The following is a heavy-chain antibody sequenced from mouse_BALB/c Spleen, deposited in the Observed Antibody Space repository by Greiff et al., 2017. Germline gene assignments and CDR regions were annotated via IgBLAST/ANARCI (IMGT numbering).Heavy chain of an antibody. J-gene: IGHJ4*01. CDR2: ISSGGGNT. CDR1: GFTFSSYT. V-gene: IGHV5-9*03. CDR3: ARCHYYAMDY. Sequence: EVMLVESGGGLVKPGGSLKLSCAASGFTFSSYTMSWVRQTPEKRLEWVATISSGGGNTYYPDSVKGRFTISRDNAKNNLYLQMSSLRSEDTALYYCARCHYYAMDYWGQGTSVTVSS.